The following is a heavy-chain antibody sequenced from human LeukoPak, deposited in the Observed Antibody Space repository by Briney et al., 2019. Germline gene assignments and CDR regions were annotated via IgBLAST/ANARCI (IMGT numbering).Heavy chain of an antibody. CDR3: ARSSGWYGAFDY. CDR2: IRDSGET. V-gene: IGHV3-66*02. Sequence: GGSLRLSCAGSGFSVSNYYMSWVRQAPGKGLEWVSLIRDSGETFYADSVKGRFTISRDNSKNTMYLQMNSLRAEDTAVYYCARSSGWYGAFDYWGQGTLVTVSS. J-gene: IGHJ4*02. CDR1: GFSVSNYY. D-gene: IGHD6-19*01.